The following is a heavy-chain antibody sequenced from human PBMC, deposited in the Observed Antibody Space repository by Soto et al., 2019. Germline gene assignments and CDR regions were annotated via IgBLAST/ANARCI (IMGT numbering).Heavy chain of an antibody. D-gene: IGHD6-19*01. CDR2: ISGSGGST. CDR3: AKDQGGQWLVSDYYYSGMDV. J-gene: IGHJ6*02. CDR1: GFTFSSYA. V-gene: IGHV3-23*01. Sequence: SLRLSCAASGFTFSSYAMSWVRQAPGKGLEWVSAISGSGGSTYYADSVKGRFTISRDNSKNTLYLQMNSLRAEDTAVYYCAKDQGGQWLVSDYYYSGMDVCGQGPTVTVSS.